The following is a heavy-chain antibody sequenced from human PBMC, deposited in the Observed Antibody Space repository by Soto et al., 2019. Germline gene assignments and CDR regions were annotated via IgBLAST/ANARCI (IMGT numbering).Heavy chain of an antibody. Sequence: RGESLKISCKGSGYSFTSYWIGWVRQMPGKGLEWMGIIYPGDSDTRYSPSFQGQVTISADKSISTAYLQWSSLKASDTAMYYCARHYHSSSWYKVYYYYGMDVWGQGTTVTVSS. CDR1: GYSFTSYW. J-gene: IGHJ6*02. CDR2: IYPGDSDT. D-gene: IGHD6-13*01. CDR3: ARHYHSSSWYKVYYYYGMDV. V-gene: IGHV5-51*01.